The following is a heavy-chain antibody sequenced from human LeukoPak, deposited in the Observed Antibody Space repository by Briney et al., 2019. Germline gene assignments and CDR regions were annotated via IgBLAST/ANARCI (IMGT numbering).Heavy chain of an antibody. V-gene: IGHV3-30*18. Sequence: GGSLRLSCAASGFTFSSYGMHWVRQAPGKGLEWVAVISYDGSNKYYADSVKGRFTISRDNSKNTLYLQMNSLRAEDTAVYYCAKDYHSSGWYFDYWGQGTLVIVSS. CDR3: AKDYHSSGWYFDY. D-gene: IGHD6-19*01. CDR1: GFTFSSYG. CDR2: ISYDGSNK. J-gene: IGHJ4*02.